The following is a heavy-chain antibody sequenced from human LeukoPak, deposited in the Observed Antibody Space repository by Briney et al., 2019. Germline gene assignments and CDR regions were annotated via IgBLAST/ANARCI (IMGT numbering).Heavy chain of an antibody. D-gene: IGHD4-23*01. Sequence: GGSLRLSCAASGFTFSKYGMHWVRQAPGQGPEWVAYIGSDGKTKYYTNSVEGRFTISRDDSKNTLFLQVNSLRAEDTAVYYCAKVVGGNPPRPYDYWGQGTLVIVSS. CDR2: IGSDGKTK. J-gene: IGHJ4*02. V-gene: IGHV3-30*02. CDR3: AKVVGGNPPRPYDY. CDR1: GFTFSKYG.